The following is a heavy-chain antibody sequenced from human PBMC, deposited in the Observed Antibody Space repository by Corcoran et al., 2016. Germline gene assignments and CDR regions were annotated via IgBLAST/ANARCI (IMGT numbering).Heavy chain of an antibody. D-gene: IGHD2-15*01. J-gene: IGHJ6*02. V-gene: IGHV5-51*01. CDR2: IYPGDSDT. Sequence: EVQLVQSGAEVKKPGESLKISCQGSGYRFTTSWIAWVRQMPGEGLESMGVIYPGDSDTRYSPSFQGQVTISADKSISTAYLQWSSLKASDTAMYYCARQTRSGVDVWGQGTPVTVSS. CDR1: GYRFTTSW. CDR3: ARQTRSGVDV.